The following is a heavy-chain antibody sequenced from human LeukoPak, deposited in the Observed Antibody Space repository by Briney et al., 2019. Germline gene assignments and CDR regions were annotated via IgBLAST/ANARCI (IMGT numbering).Heavy chain of an antibody. Sequence: SETLSLTCTVSGGSVRSGNYYWSWIRQPPGKGLEWIGYIYYSGSTNYNPSLKSRVTISADMSKNQFSLKLSSVTAADTAVYYCARDYTNASDYWGQGTLVTVSS. V-gene: IGHV4-61*01. CDR2: IYYSGST. CDR3: ARDYTNASDY. CDR1: GGSVRSGNYY. J-gene: IGHJ4*02. D-gene: IGHD2-8*01.